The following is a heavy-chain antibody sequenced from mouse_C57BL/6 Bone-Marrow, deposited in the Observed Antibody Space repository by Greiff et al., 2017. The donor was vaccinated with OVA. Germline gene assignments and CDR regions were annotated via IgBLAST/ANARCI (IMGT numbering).Heavy chain of an antibody. CDR1: GYTFTSYW. Sequence: QVQLKQPGAELVKPGASVKLSCKASGYTFTSYWMHWVKQRPGRGLEWIGRIDPNSGGTKYNEKFKSKATLTVDKPSSTAYMQLSSLTSEDSAVYYCARRDYYGSSYDYFDYWGQGTTLTVSS. V-gene: IGHV1-72*01. CDR3: ARRDYYGSSYDYFDY. D-gene: IGHD1-1*01. J-gene: IGHJ2*01. CDR2: IDPNSGGT.